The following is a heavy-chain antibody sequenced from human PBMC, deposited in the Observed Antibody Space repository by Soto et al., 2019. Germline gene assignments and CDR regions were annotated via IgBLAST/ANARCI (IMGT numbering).Heavy chain of an antibody. CDR1: GGTFSSYA. J-gene: IGHJ6*02. D-gene: IGHD6-19*01. CDR3: ASPGSSGPYYYYGMDV. Sequence: QVQLVQSGAEVKKPGSSVKVSCKASGGTFSSYAISWVRQAPGQGLEWMGGIIPIFGTANYAQKFQGRVTITADESTSTAYLELSSLRSEDTAMYYCASPGSSGPYYYYGMDVWGQGTTVTVSS. CDR2: IIPIFGTA. V-gene: IGHV1-69*01.